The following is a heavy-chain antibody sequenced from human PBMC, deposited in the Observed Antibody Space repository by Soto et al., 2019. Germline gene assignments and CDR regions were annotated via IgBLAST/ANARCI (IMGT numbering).Heavy chain of an antibody. Sequence: QVQLVQSGAEVKKPGASVKVSCKASGYTFTGYYMHWVRQAPGQGLEWMGWINPNSGGTNYAQKFQGWVTMTRDTSISTAFMELSRLRSDDTAVYYCAREEGDYYYYGMDVWGQGTTVTVSS. CDR3: AREEGDYYYYGMDV. CDR1: GYTFTGYY. V-gene: IGHV1-2*04. J-gene: IGHJ6*02. CDR2: INPNSGGT.